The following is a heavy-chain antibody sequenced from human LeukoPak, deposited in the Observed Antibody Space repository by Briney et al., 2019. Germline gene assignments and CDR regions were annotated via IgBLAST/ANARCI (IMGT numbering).Heavy chain of an antibody. V-gene: IGHV3-7*01. J-gene: IGHJ2*01. CDR3: AREARQSDWYFDL. Sequence: GSLRLSCAASGFTFSSYWMSWVRQAPGKGLEWVANIKQDGSEKYYVDSVKGRFTISRDNAKNSLYLQMNSLRAEDTAVYYCAREARQSDWYFDLWGRGTLVTVSS. CDR1: GFTFSSYW. CDR2: IKQDGSEK.